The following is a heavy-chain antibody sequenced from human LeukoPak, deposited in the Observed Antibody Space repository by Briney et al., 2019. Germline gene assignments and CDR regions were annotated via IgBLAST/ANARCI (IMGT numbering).Heavy chain of an antibody. CDR2: INLSGHT. V-gene: IGHV4-38-2*01. CDR3: ARHVFWLGSSGYYYSHYYEYYFDY. D-gene: IGHD3-22*01. Sequence: PSDTLSLTCSVSSYSIPVGYYWGWIRQSPGKGLDWIGSINLSGHTYYNPSLKSRVTISVDTSKNQFSLKLSSVTASDTAVYYCARHVFWLGSSGYYYSHYYEYYFDYWGQGTLVTVSS. CDR1: SYSIPVGYY. J-gene: IGHJ4*02.